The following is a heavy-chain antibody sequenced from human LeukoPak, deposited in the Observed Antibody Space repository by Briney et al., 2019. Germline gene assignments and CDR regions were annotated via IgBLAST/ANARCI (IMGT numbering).Heavy chain of an antibody. CDR3: ARSDYSSGYNYYFDY. D-gene: IGHD6-25*01. J-gene: IGHJ4*02. V-gene: IGHV3-7*01. CDR1: GFTFSSYW. Sequence: GGSLRLSCAASGFTFSSYWMSWVRQAPGKGLEWVANIKQDGSEKYYVDSVKGRFTISRDNAKNSLYLQMNSLRAEVTAVYYCARSDYSSGYNYYFDYWGQGTLVTVSS. CDR2: IKQDGSEK.